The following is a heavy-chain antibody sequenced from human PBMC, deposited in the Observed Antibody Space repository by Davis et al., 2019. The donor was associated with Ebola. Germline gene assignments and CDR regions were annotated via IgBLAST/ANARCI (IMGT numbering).Heavy chain of an antibody. J-gene: IGHJ4*02. CDR1: GDSVSSNSGA. D-gene: IGHD5-12*01. CDR2: TYYNSKWYY. CDR3: ARGWLRSGFDY. V-gene: IGHV6-1*01. Sequence: HSQTLSLTCAISGDSVSSNSGAWNWIRQSPSRGLEWLGRTYYNSKWYYDYAASVKSRIIFNPDTSKNQFSLQLNSVTPEDTAVYYCARGWLRSGFDYWDQGTLATVSS.